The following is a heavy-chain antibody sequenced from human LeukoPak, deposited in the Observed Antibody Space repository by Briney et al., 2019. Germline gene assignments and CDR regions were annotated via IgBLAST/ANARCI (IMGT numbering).Heavy chain of an antibody. V-gene: IGHV3-30*03. CDR1: GFTFSSYG. Sequence: GGSLRLSCAASGFTFSSYGMHWVRQAPGKGLEWVTVISYDGSKKSYADSVKGRFTISRDNSKNTLYLQMNSLRAEDTAVYYCARGSKSYGDYIRSRIHYFDYWGQGTLVTVSS. D-gene: IGHD4-17*01. CDR3: ARGSKSYGDYIRSRIHYFDY. J-gene: IGHJ4*02. CDR2: ISYDGSKK.